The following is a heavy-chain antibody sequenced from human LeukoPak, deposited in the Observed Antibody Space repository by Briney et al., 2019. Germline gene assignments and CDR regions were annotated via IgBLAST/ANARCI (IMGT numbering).Heavy chain of an antibody. Sequence: PSETLSLTCTVSGGSISSYYWSWIRQPPGKGLEWIGYIYYSGSTNYNPSLKSRVTISVDTSKNQFSLKLSSVTAADTAVYYCARSDSYYDSSGYSFNFDYWGQGTLVTVSS. D-gene: IGHD3-22*01. J-gene: IGHJ4*02. V-gene: IGHV4-59*01. CDR3: ARSDSYYDSSGYSFNFDY. CDR2: IYYSGST. CDR1: GGSISSYY.